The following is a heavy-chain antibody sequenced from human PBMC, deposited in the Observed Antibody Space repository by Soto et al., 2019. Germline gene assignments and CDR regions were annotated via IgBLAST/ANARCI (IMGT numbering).Heavy chain of an antibody. D-gene: IGHD5-18*01. CDR2: ISAYNGNT. CDR3: ARGGLTVDTAMGVGK. V-gene: IGHV1-18*01. CDR1: GYTFTSYG. Sequence: VKVSCKASGYTFTSYGISWVRQAPGQGLEWMGWISAYNGNTNYAQKLQGRVTMTTDTSTSTAYMELRSLRSDDTAVYYCARGGLTVDTAMGVGKWGQGTPVTVSS. J-gene: IGHJ4*02.